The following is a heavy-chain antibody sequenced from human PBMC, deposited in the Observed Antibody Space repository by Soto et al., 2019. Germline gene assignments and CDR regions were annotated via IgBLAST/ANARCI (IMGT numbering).Heavy chain of an antibody. D-gene: IGHD2-21*02. CDR1: GGSISSGGYY. CDR2: IYYSGST. J-gene: IGHJ6*02. V-gene: IGHV4-31*03. CDR3: ARDSVTAPGDYYYYYGMDV. Sequence: KPSETLSLTCTVSGGSISSGGYYWSWIRQHPGKGLEWIGYIYYSGSTYYNPSLKSRVTISVDTSKNQFSLKLSSVTAADTAVYYCARDSVTAPGDYYYYYGMDVWGQGTTVTVSS.